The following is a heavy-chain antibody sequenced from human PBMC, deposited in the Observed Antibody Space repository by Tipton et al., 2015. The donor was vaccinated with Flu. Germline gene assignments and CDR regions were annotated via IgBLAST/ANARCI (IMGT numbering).Heavy chain of an antibody. CDR1: GGSFSDDY. D-gene: IGHD1-1*01. J-gene: IGHJ4*02. CDR3: ARGIDHAKTGF. Sequence: VKPSETLSLSCTVYGGSFSDDYWSWIRQPPGKGLEWIGEIHPSGNIDYNPSLKSRVTISGDTSKTQFSLRVSSVTAADTAVYYCARGIDHAKTGFWGQGALVTVSS. CDR2: IHPSGNI. V-gene: IGHV4-34*01.